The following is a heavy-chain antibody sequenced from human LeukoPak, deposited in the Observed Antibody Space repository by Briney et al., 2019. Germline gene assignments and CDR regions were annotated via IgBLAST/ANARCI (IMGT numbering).Heavy chain of an antibody. CDR2: ISSNGGST. Sequence: PGGSLRLSCSASGFTFSSYAVHWVRQAPGKGLEYVSGISSNGGSTYYADSVKGRFTISRDNAKNALYLQVSSLRDEDTAVYYCARGEYDWGQGTLVTVSS. D-gene: IGHD3-10*01. J-gene: IGHJ4*02. CDR3: ARGEYD. CDR1: GFTFSSYA. V-gene: IGHV3-64*04.